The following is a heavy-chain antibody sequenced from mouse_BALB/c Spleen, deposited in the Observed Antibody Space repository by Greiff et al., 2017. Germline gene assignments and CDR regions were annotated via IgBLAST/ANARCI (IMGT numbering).Heavy chain of an antibody. CDR1: GYTFTSYW. CDR2: INPSTGYT. CDR3: ARRPDLFYAMDY. V-gene: IGHV1-7*01. J-gene: IGHJ4*01. Sequence: QVQLQQSGAELAKPGASVKMSCKASGYTFTSYWMHWVKQRPGQGLEWIGYINPSTGYTEYNQKFKDKATLTADKSSSTAYMQLSSLTSEDSAVYYCARRPDLFYAMDYWGQGTSVTVSS.